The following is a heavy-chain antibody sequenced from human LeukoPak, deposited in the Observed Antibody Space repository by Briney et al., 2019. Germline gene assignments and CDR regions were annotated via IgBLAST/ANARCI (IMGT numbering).Heavy chain of an antibody. V-gene: IGHV1-2*02. CDR1: GYTFTGYY. J-gene: IGHJ1*01. CDR2: INPNSGAT. CDR3: ARDSPRHYYGSGNLLYFQH. D-gene: IGHD3-10*01. Sequence: GASVKVSCKASGYTFTGYYMHWVRQAPGQGLEWMGWINPNSGATNYAQKFQGRVTMTRDTSISTAYMELSRLRSDDTAVYYCARDSPRHYYGSGNLLYFQHWGQGTLVTVSS.